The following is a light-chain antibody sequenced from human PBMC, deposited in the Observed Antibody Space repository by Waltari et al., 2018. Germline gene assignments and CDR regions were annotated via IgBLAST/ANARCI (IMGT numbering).Light chain of an antibody. CDR3: QQYGSSSIT. J-gene: IGKJ5*01. CDR2: EVS. CDR1: QSLLHSDGKTY. Sequence: DIVMTQTPLSLSVTPGQPASISCKSSQSLLHSDGKTYLFWYLQKPGQSPQLLIYEVSSRFSGVPDRFSGSGSGTDFTLKISRVEVEDCAVYYCQQYGSSSITFGQGTRLDIK. V-gene: IGKV2-29*02.